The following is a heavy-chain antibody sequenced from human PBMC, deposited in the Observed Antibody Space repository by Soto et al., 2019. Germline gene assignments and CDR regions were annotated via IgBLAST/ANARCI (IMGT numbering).Heavy chain of an antibody. Sequence: GASVKVSCKVSGYTLTELSVHWVRQAPGKGLEWMGGFDPEDGETIYAQKFQGRVTMTEDTSTDTAYMELSSLRSEDTAVYYCATGPLRIQLWDHDAFDIWGQGTMVTVSS. D-gene: IGHD5-18*01. CDR2: FDPEDGET. CDR1: GYTLTELS. CDR3: ATGPLRIQLWDHDAFDI. J-gene: IGHJ3*02. V-gene: IGHV1-24*01.